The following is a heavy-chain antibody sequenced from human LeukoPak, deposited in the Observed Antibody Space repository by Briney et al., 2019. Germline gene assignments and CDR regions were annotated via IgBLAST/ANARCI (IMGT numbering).Heavy chain of an antibody. Sequence: SETLSLTCTVSGGSISSGDYYWNWIRQPPGKGLEWIGYIYYTGSTYYNPSLKSRVSISVDTSKNQFSLKLDSVTAADTAVYYCARDRMTTVTGGFDPWGQGTLVTVSS. J-gene: IGHJ5*02. D-gene: IGHD4-11*01. V-gene: IGHV4-30-4*01. CDR2: IYYTGST. CDR3: ARDRMTTVTGGFDP. CDR1: GGSISSGDYY.